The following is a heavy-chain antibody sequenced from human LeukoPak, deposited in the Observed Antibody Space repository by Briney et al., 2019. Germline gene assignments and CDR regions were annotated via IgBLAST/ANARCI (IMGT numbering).Heavy chain of an antibody. CDR2: ISAYNGNT. Sequence: EASVKVSCKASGYTFTSYGISWVRQAPGQGLEWMGWISAYNGNTNYAQKLQGRVTMTTDTSTSTAYMELRSLRSDDKAVYYCARVEEGITMALDVWGQGTTVTASS. V-gene: IGHV1-18*01. CDR3: ARVEEGITMALDV. CDR1: GYTFTSYG. D-gene: IGHD3-10*01. J-gene: IGHJ6*02.